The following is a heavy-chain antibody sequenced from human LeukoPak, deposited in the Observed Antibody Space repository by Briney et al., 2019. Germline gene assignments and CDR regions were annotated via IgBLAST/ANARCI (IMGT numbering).Heavy chain of an antibody. V-gene: IGHV3-7*01. J-gene: IGHJ4*02. D-gene: IGHD1-7*01. CDR2: IKQDGSEE. CDR1: GFTFSSYW. CDR3: ARDRGGTTGVCDY. Sequence: GGSLKLSCAASGFTFSSYWMSWVRQAPGKGLEWVANIKQDGSEEYYVDSVKGRFTISRDNAKNSLYLQVNSLRAEDTAVYYCARDRGGTTGVCDYWGQGTLVTVSS.